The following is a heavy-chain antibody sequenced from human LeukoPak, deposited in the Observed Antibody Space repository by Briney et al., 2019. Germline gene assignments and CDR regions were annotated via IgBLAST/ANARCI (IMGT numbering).Heavy chain of an antibody. CDR3: AYPNN. J-gene: IGHJ4*02. CDR2: VSWISGSI. Sequence: HPGRSLRLSCAAFGLTFDVFATHWVRPAPREGLGWGLGVSWISGSIGYAGSVKGRFTISTDNAKNSLYLQMNSLRAEDTALYYCAYPNNWGQGTLVTVSS. V-gene: IGHV3-9*01. CDR1: GLTFDVFA.